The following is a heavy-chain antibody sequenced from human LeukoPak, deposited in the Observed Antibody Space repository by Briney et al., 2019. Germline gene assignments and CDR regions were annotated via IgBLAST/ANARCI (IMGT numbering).Heavy chain of an antibody. Sequence: PGGSLRLSCAASGFTFSSYAMSWVRQSPGKGLEWVSAMSGSGGNTYYADSVKGRVTISRDNSKNTVYLQMNSLRAEDTAVYYCAKWFAQGGSGRYVDYWSQGTLVTVSS. V-gene: IGHV3-23*01. D-gene: IGHD3-10*01. CDR2: MSGSGGNT. CDR3: AKWFAQGGSGRYVDY. J-gene: IGHJ4*02. CDR1: GFTFSSYA.